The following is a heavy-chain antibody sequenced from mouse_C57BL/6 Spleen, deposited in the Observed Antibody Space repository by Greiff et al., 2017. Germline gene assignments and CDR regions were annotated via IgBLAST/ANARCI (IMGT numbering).Heavy chain of an antibody. J-gene: IGHJ2*01. CDR1: GYSFTGYS. CDR3: ASSTGFDY. Sequence: VQLQQSGPELVKPGASVKISCKASGYSFTGYSMNWVKQSPEKSLEWIGEINPSTGGTTYNQKFKAKATLTVDKSSSTAYMQLNGLTSEDSAVYYCASSTGFDYWGQGTTLTVSS. D-gene: IGHD4-1*02. V-gene: IGHV1-42*01. CDR2: INPSTGGT.